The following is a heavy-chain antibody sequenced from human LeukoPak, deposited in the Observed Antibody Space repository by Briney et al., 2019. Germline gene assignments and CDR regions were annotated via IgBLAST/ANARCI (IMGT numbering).Heavy chain of an antibody. J-gene: IGHJ4*02. CDR3: ARDDGITGTTYDY. CDR1: GGTFSSYT. D-gene: IGHD1-7*01. CDR2: IIPILGIA. V-gene: IGHV1-69*04. Sequence: SVKVSCKASGGTFSSYTISWVRQAPGQGLEWMGRIIPILGIANYVQKFQGRVTITADKSTSTAYMELSSLRSEDTAVYYCARDDGITGTTYDYWGQGTLVTVSS.